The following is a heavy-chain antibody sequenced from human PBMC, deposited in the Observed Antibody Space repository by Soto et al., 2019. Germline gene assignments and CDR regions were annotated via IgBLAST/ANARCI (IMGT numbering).Heavy chain of an antibody. CDR3: ATMNGYFEY. V-gene: IGHV3-23*01. CDR1: GFRFSSYS. J-gene: IGHJ4*02. CDR2: ITATGDRT. Sequence: GGSLRLGCADSGFRFSSYSMSWVRQTPGKGLEWVAAITATGDRTYYADSVTGRFTISRDNSKKTHYLQMTSLRAEDTAMYYCATMNGYFEYWGQGTPVTVSS. D-gene: IGHD3-22*01.